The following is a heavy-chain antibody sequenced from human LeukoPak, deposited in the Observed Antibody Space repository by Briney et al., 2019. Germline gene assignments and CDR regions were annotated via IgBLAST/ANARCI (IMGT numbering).Heavy chain of an antibody. J-gene: IGHJ6*02. CDR1: GFTFSSYA. V-gene: IGHV3-30-3*01. D-gene: IGHD3-10*01. CDR2: ISYDGSNK. CDR3: ARDDTYGSGSYVYYYYGMDV. Sequence: GGSLRLSCAASGFTFSSYAMHWVRQAPGKGLEWVAVISYDGSNKYYADSVKGRFTISRDNSKNTLYLQMNSLRAEDTAVYYCARDDTYGSGSYVYYYYGMDVWGQGTTVTVSS.